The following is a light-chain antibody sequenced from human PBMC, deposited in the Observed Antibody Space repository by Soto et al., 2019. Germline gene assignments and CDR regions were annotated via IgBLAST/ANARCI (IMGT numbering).Light chain of an antibody. Sequence: EIVMTQSPATLSVSPGDRATLSCRASESVSTNLAWYQQKPSQAPRLLIYAASTRATGIPARFSGSGSGTEFTLTISSLQSEDFAVYYCQQYDLSSGFGGGTKVEIK. V-gene: IGKV3-15*01. CDR1: ESVSTN. CDR2: AAS. J-gene: IGKJ4*01. CDR3: QQYDLSSG.